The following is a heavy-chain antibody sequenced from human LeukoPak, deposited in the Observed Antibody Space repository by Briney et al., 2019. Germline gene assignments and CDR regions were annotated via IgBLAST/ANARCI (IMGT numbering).Heavy chain of an antibody. D-gene: IGHD4-17*01. Sequence: GGSLRLSCAASGFTFNSYAMSWVRQAPGKGLEWVSIISGSGGNTYYADSVKGRFTISRDNSKNTLYLQMNSLRAEDTAVYYCAKEATVTTRTDYWGQGTLVTVSS. CDR3: AKEATVTTRTDY. V-gene: IGHV3-23*01. CDR2: ISGSGGNT. J-gene: IGHJ4*02. CDR1: GFTFNSYA.